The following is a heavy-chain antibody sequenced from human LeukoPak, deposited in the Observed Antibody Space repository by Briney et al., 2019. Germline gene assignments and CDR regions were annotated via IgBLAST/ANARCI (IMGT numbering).Heavy chain of an antibody. V-gene: IGHV3-23*01. Sequence: GGSLRHSRAASGFTLSSSVMRWVPPAPEKGVEWGSNISGSGSGGSTYYAESVKARFTISRDNSKNTLYLQMNSLKTEDTAVYYCTTDFPYCSSTSCPPYRPVDYYYYYMDVWGKGTTVTVSS. CDR1: GFTLSSSV. J-gene: IGHJ6*03. D-gene: IGHD2-2*01. CDR3: TTDFPYCSSTSCPPYRPVDYYYYYMDV. CDR2: ISGSGSGGST.